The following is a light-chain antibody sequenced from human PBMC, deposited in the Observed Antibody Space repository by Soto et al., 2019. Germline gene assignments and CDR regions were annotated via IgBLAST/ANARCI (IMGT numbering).Light chain of an antibody. Sequence: IVLTQSPATLSFSPGKRATLSCRASQNITNYLIWYQHKPGQAPRLLIYDLSNRATGIPARFSGSGSGTDFTLTISSLEPEDFAVYYCQQRSNWPRTFGQGTKVDIK. J-gene: IGKJ1*01. CDR1: QNITNY. CDR3: QQRSNWPRT. V-gene: IGKV3-11*01. CDR2: DLS.